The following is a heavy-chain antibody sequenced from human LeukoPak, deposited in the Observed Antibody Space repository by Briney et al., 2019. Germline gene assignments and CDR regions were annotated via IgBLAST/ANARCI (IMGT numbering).Heavy chain of an antibody. Sequence: GASVKVSCKASGYSFTNYGINWVRQAPGQGLEWMGWISTYSGNTNYAQKLQGRVAMTTDTSTSTAHMELRSLTSDDTAVYYCARDRCSSTSCYGVGGFWGKGTLVTVSS. CDR1: GYSFTNYG. CDR3: ARDRCSSTSCYGVGGF. CDR2: ISTYSGNT. V-gene: IGHV1-18*01. J-gene: IGHJ4*02. D-gene: IGHD2-2*01.